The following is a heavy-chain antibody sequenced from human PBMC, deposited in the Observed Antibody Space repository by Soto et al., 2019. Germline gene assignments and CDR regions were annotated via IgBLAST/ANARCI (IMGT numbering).Heavy chain of an antibody. J-gene: IGHJ5*02. Sequence: QVQLQESGPGLVKPSGTLSLTCAVSSGTISSSNWWTWVRQPPGKGLEWIGEINQSGSPNYNPSLRSRVTIAVGKSKSQFFLKLRSVTAADTAIYYCAGLGMVAAHREFDPWGQGTLVTVSS. CDR1: SGTISSSNW. CDR2: INQSGSP. CDR3: AGLGMVAAHREFDP. D-gene: IGHD2-15*01. V-gene: IGHV4-4*02.